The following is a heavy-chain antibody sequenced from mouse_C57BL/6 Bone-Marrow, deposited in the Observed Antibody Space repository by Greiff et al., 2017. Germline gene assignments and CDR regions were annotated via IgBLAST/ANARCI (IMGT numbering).Heavy chain of an antibody. CDR2: ISSGSSTI. V-gene: IGHV5-17*01. D-gene: IGHD2-5*01. J-gene: IGHJ3*01. CDR1: GFTFSDYG. Sequence: EVQRVESGGGLVKPGGSLKLSCAASGFTFSDYGMHWVRQAPEKGLAWVAYISSGSSTIYYADTVKGRFTISRDNAKNTLFLQMTSLRSEDTAMYYCARKSNFAWFAYWGQGTLVTVSA. CDR3: ARKSNFAWFAY.